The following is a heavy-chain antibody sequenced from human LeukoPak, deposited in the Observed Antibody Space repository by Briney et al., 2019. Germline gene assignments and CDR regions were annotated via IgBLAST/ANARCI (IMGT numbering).Heavy chain of an antibody. CDR1: GFTFTNAW. Sequence: GGSLRLSCVAPGFTFTNAWMSWVRQAPGKGLEWVARIGSKAYGGTPEYAAPVQGRFTFSRDDSRATLYLQMNSLKTEDTAVYYCTTDLGAYFTGGSCYTGLYNCFDPWGQGTLVTVSS. V-gene: IGHV3-15*04. CDR2: IGSKAYGGTP. J-gene: IGHJ5*02. D-gene: IGHD2-15*01. CDR3: TTDLGAYFTGGSCYTGLYNCFDP.